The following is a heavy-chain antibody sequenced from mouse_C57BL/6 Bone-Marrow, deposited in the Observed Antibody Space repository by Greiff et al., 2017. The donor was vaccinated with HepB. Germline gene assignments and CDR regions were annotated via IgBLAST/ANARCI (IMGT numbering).Heavy chain of an antibody. CDR3: ARYGSSYDAMDY. D-gene: IGHD1-1*01. CDR1: EYEFPSHD. V-gene: IGHV5-2*01. J-gene: IGHJ4*01. CDR2: INSDGGST. Sequence: EVKVVESGGGLVQPGESLKLSCESNEYEFPSHDMSWVRKTPEKRLELVAAINSDGGSTYYPATMERRFIISSDNTKKTLYLQMSSLRSEDTALYYCARYGSSYDAMDYWGQGTSVTVSS.